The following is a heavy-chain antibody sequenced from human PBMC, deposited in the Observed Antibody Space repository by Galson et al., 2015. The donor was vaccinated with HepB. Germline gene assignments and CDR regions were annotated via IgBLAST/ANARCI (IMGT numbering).Heavy chain of an antibody. CDR1: GGSISSYY. J-gene: IGHJ6*03. Sequence: ETLSLTCTVSGGSISSYYWSWIRQPPGKGLEWIGYIYYSGSTNYNPSLKSRVTISVDTSKNQFSLKLSSVTAADTAVYYCARGGITIFGVVSHYMDVWGKGTTVTVSS. CDR3: ARGGITIFGVVSHYMDV. D-gene: IGHD3-3*01. CDR2: IYYSGST. V-gene: IGHV4-59*01.